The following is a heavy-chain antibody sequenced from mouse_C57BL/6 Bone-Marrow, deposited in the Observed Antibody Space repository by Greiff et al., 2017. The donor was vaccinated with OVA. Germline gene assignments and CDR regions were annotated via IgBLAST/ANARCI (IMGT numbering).Heavy chain of an antibody. D-gene: IGHD3-3*01. CDR3: ASLGTKNAMDY. CDR1: GYTFTSYV. Sequence: ESGPELVKPGASVKMSCKASGYTFTSYVMHWVKQKPGQGLEWIGYIYPYNDGTKYNEKFKGKATLTSDKSSSTAYMELSSLTSEDSAVYYCASLGTKNAMDYWGQGTSVTVSS. CDR2: IYPYNDGT. J-gene: IGHJ4*01. V-gene: IGHV1-14*01.